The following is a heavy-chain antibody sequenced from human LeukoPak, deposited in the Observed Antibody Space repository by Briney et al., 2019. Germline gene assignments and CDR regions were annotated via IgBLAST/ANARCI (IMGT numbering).Heavy chain of an antibody. CDR3: ARARYGSGSPGDY. J-gene: IGHJ4*02. D-gene: IGHD3-10*01. CDR1: GFTFSSYA. V-gene: IGHV3-23*01. Sequence: GGSLRLSCAASGFTFSSYAMSWVRQAPGKGLEWVSAISGGSDATYFSDSVKGRFTISRDNSKNTLYLQMKSLRVEDTAVYYCARARYGSGSPGDYWGQGTLVTVSS. CDR2: ISGGSDAT.